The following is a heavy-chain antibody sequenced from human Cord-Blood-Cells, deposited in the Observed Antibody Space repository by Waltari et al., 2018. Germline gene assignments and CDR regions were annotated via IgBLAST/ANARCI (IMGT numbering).Heavy chain of an antibody. CDR2: ISGSGGSK. Sequence: EVQLLESGGGLVQPGGSLRLSCAASGFTFSSYAMSWVRQAPGKGLGWVSAISGSGGSKDYADAVKGRFTISRDNSKNTLYLQMNSLRAEDTAVYYCAKDRVGAFDYWGQGTLVTVS. CDR3: AKDRVGAFDY. J-gene: IGHJ4*02. D-gene: IGHD1-26*01. CDR1: GFTFSSYA. V-gene: IGHV3-23*01.